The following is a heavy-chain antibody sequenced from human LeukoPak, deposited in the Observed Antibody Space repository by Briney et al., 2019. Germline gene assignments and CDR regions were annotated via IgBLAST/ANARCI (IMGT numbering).Heavy chain of an antibody. J-gene: IGHJ3*02. Sequence: GESLKISCKGSGYSFTTYWIGWVRQMPGKGPEYMGIIYPGDSETRYGPSFQGQVTISADKSISTAYLQWSSLRASDTAMYYCARRPYDILSGPTDAFDTWGQGTMVTVSS. CDR3: ARRPYDILSGPTDAFDT. D-gene: IGHD3-9*01. CDR1: GYSFTTYW. CDR2: IYPGDSET. V-gene: IGHV5-51*01.